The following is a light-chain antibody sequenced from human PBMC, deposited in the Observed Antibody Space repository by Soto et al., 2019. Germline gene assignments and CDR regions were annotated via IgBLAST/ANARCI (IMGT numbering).Light chain of an antibody. CDR2: LNSDGTY. V-gene: IGLV4-69*01. Sequence: QSVLTQSPSASASLGASVKLTCTLSSGHSSNNIAWHQQQPGKGPRYLMNLNSDGTYSKGDGIPDRFSASSSGAERYLSISLLQAEDEADYYCQTWGTGIVVFGVGTKLTVL. CDR1: SGHSSNN. CDR3: QTWGTGIVV. J-gene: IGLJ2*01.